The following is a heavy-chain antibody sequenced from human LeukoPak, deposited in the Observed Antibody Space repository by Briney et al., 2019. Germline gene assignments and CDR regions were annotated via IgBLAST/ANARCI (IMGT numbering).Heavy chain of an antibody. Sequence: GGSLRLSCAASGFTVSSNYMSWVRQAPGKGLEWVSSISSSSSYMYYADSVKGRFTISRDNAKNSLYLQMNSLRAEDTAVYYCARDDYYDSSGPLDYWGQGTLVTVSS. CDR2: ISSSSSYM. CDR3: ARDDYYDSSGPLDY. D-gene: IGHD3-22*01. CDR1: GFTVSSNY. V-gene: IGHV3-21*01. J-gene: IGHJ4*02.